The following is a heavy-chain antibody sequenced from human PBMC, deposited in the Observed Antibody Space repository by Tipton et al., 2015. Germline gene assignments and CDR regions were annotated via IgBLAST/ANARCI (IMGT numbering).Heavy chain of an antibody. J-gene: IGHJ4*02. D-gene: IGHD4/OR15-4a*01. Sequence: SLRLSCAASGFTFSNYGLHWVRQAPGKGLEWVSSISGRDGRTYYAESVRGRFTLSGDNSRNTLSLQMSSLKAEDTALYYCAKGYGAEEGGIDYWGQGTLVTVSS. V-gene: IGHV3-23*01. CDR1: GFTFSNYG. CDR2: ISGRDGRT. CDR3: AKGYGAEEGGIDY.